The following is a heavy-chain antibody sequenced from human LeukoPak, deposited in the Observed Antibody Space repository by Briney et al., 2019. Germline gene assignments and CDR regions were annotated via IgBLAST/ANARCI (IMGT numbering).Heavy chain of an antibody. CDR1: GVTLSNYA. CDR2: ISSSGSGGNT. CDR3: AKDLFGWSFSRDGYNIDY. Sequence: GGSLRLSCVASGVTLSNYAMSWARQAPGKGLEWVSGISSSGSGGNTYYADSVKGRFTISRDNSKNTLYLQMNSLRAEDTAVYYCAKDLFGWSFSRDGYNIDYWGQGTLVTVSS. V-gene: IGHV3-23*01. J-gene: IGHJ4*02. D-gene: IGHD5-24*01.